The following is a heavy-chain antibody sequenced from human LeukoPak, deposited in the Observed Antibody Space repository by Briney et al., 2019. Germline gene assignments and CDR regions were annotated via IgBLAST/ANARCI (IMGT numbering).Heavy chain of an antibody. Sequence: ASVKVSCKASGYTFTSYYMHWVPQAPGQGLEWMGWINPNSGGTNYAQKFQGRVTMTRDTSISTAYMELSGLRSDDTAVYYCARMDVRGGKKIDYWGQGTLVTVSS. J-gene: IGHJ4*02. D-gene: IGHD3-10*01. CDR2: INPNSGGT. CDR3: ARMDVRGGKKIDY. V-gene: IGHV1-2*02. CDR1: GYTFTSYY.